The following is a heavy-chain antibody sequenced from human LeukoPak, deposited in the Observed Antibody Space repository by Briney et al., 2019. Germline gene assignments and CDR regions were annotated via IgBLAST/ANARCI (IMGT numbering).Heavy chain of an antibody. CDR3: VKDCPGDSSPEGVCHYYMDV. V-gene: IGHV3-30*02. J-gene: IGHJ6*03. D-gene: IGHD6-13*01. Sequence: GGSLRLSCAASGFTFNSNGMQWVRQAPGKGLGWVAFIRYDGDTKYYVDSVKGRFTISRDNSKNTLYLQMNSLRGDDTAVYYCVKDCPGDSSPEGVCHYYMDVWGKGTTVTVSS. CDR1: GFTFNSNG. CDR2: IRYDGDTK.